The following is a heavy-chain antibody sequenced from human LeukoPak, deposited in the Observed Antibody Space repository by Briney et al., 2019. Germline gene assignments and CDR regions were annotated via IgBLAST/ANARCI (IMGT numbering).Heavy chain of an antibody. J-gene: IGHJ4*02. CDR1: GYTFTSYY. Sequence: ASVKVSCKASGYTFTSYYMHWVRQAPGQGLEWMGIINPSGGSTSYAQKFQGRVTMTGDTSTSTVYMELSSLRSEDTAVYYCARDMVLSDYYYDISGYSDYWGEGTLVTVSS. D-gene: IGHD3-22*01. CDR2: INPSGGST. V-gene: IGHV1-46*01. CDR3: ARDMVLSDYYYDISGYSDY.